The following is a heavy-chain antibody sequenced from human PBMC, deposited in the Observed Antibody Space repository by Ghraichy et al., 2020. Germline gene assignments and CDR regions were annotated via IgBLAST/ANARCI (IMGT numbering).Heavy chain of an antibody. D-gene: IGHD1-7*01. V-gene: IGHV3-21*01. CDR2: ISSSSSYI. CDR1: GFTFSSYY. J-gene: IGHJ5*02. CDR3: VRADYTVNYDGLNWFDP. Sequence: GGSLRLSCAASGFTFSSYYMNWVRQAPGKGLEWVSSISSSSSYISYADSLKGRFTISRDNAKNSLYLQMNSLRAEVTAVYYCVRADYTVNYDGLNWFDPWGQGTLVTVSS.